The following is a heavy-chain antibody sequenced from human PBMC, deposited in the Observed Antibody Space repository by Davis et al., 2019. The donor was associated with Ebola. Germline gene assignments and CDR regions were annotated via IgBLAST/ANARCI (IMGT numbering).Heavy chain of an antibody. Sequence: GESLKISCAASGFTFSNYWMHWVRQAPGKGLAWVSRIDADGSVTNYADSVKGRFTISRDNAENTLYLQMNSLRAEDTAVYYCARGIYYYYGMDVWGQGTTVTVSS. CDR3: ARGIYYYYGMDV. CDR2: IDADGSVT. V-gene: IGHV3-74*01. J-gene: IGHJ6*02. CDR1: GFTFSNYW.